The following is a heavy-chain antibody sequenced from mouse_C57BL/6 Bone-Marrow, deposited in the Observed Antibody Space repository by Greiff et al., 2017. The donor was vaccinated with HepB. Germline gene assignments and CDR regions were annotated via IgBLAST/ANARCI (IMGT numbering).Heavy chain of an antibody. Sequence: QVQLQQSGAELVKPGASVKLSCKASGYTFTSYWMHWVKQRPGQGLEWIGMIHPNSGSTNYNEKFKSKATLTVDKSSSTAYMQLSSLTSEDSAVYYCARRGYVNYFDYWGQGTTLTVSS. CDR2: IHPNSGST. D-gene: IGHD2-2*01. CDR3: ARRGYVNYFDY. V-gene: IGHV1-64*01. CDR1: GYTFTSYW. J-gene: IGHJ2*01.